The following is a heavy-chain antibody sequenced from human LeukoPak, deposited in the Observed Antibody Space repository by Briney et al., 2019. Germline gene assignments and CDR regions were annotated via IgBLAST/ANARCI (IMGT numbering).Heavy chain of an antibody. CDR2: IYSGGST. D-gene: IGHD6-19*01. CDR3: ARIAVAGTNWFNP. V-gene: IGHV3-53*01. Sequence: PGGSLRLSCAASGFTSSSYAMSWVRQAPGKGLEWVSVIYSGGSTYYADSVKGRFTISRDNFKNTLYLQMNSLRAEDTAVYYCARIAVAGTNWFNPWGQGTLVTVSS. J-gene: IGHJ5*02. CDR1: GFTSSSYA.